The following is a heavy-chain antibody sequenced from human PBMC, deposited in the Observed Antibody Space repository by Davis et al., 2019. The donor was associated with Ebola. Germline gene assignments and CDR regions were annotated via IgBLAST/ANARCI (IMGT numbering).Heavy chain of an antibody. CDR1: GSFFRDSA. Sequence: GESLIISCVLSGSFFRDSAMTWVRQAPGKRLEWVAAVSGSGHNTHFADSVNGLATISSDNSKGTLFLHLDNLRVDDTAAYYWARIGELFGNWNSAFDNWGQGALVSVSS. CDR2: VSGSGHNT. V-gene: IGHV3-23*01. CDR3: ARIGELFGNWNSAFDN. J-gene: IGHJ4*02. D-gene: IGHD3-10*01.